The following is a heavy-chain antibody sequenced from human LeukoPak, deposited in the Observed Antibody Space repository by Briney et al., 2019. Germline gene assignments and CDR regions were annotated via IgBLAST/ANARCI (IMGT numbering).Heavy chain of an antibody. V-gene: IGHV3-20*04. D-gene: IGHD6-19*01. CDR3: ARVSDISVAAYFDY. J-gene: IGHJ4*02. CDR1: GFTFSSYG. CDR2: INWNGGST. Sequence: PGGSLRLSCAASGFTFSSYGMSWVRQAPGMGLEWVSRINWNGGSTGYADSVKGRFTISRDNAKNSLYLQMNSLRAEDTALYYCARVSDISVAAYFDYWGQGTLVTVSS.